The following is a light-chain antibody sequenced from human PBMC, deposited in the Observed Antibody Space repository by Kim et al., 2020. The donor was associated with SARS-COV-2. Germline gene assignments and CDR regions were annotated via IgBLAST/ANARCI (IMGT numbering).Light chain of an antibody. CDR1: QSVSSRF. CDR2: GAS. CDR3: QQYGSSHPWT. V-gene: IGKV3-20*01. J-gene: IGKJ2*02. Sequence: EIVLTQSPGTMSLSPGERGTLSCRASQSVSSRFLAWYQQKPGQAPRLLIYGASSRATGIPDRFSGSGSGTDFTLTISRLEPEDFAVYYCQQYGSSHPWTFGQGTKLEI.